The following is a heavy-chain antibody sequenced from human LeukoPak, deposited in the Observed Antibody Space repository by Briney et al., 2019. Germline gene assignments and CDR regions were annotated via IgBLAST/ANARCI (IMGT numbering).Heavy chain of an antibody. CDR1: GGSFSGYY. Sequence: SSETLSLTCAVYGGSFSGYYWSWIRQPPGKGLEWIGEINHIVSTNYNPSLKSLVTISVETSKNQFSLKLSSVTAANTAVYYCARRTVKWLRSANFDYWGQGTLVTVSS. CDR3: ARRTVKWLRSANFDY. D-gene: IGHD5-12*01. CDR2: INHIVST. V-gene: IGHV4-34*01. J-gene: IGHJ4*02.